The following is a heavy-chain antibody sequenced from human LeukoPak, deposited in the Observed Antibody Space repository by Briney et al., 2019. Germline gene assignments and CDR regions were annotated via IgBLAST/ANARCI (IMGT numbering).Heavy chain of an antibody. D-gene: IGHD3-10*01. V-gene: IGHV1-46*01. CDR2: INPSGGST. Sequence: ASVKVSCKASGYTFTSYYMHWVRQAPGQGLEWMGIINPSGGSTSYAQKFQGRVTMTRDTSTSTVYMKLSSLRSEDTAVYYCARVAMGRGVAYLGFDPWGQGTLVTVSS. J-gene: IGHJ5*02. CDR3: ARVAMGRGVAYLGFDP. CDR1: GYTFTSYY.